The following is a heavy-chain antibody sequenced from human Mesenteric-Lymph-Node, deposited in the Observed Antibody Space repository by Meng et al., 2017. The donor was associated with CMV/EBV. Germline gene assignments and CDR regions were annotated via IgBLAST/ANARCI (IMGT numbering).Heavy chain of an antibody. J-gene: IGHJ4*02. D-gene: IGHD6-6*01. Sequence: GGSLRLSCAASGFTFSSYSMNWVRQAPGKGLEWVSSISSSSSYIYYADSVKGRFTISRDNAKNSLYLQMNSLRAEDTAVYYCAKDRSFQYSSSIPFDYWGQGTLVTVSS. CDR1: GFTFSSYS. CDR2: ISSSSSYI. CDR3: AKDRSFQYSSSIPFDY. V-gene: IGHV3-21*01.